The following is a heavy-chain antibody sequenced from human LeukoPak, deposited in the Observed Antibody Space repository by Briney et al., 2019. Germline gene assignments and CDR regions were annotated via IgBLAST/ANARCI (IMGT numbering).Heavy chain of an antibody. V-gene: IGHV3-74*01. CDR3: ARDRAAFGVVQVGY. D-gene: IGHD3-3*01. CDR2: INSDGTNT. CDR1: TFTFSRYW. J-gene: IGHJ4*02. Sequence: GGSLRLSCAASTFTFSRYWMHWVRQAPGKGLVWVSRINSDGTNTYYADSVKGRFTISRDNTKNTLYLQMNSLRTEDTAVYYCARDRAAFGVVQVGYWGQGTLVTVSS.